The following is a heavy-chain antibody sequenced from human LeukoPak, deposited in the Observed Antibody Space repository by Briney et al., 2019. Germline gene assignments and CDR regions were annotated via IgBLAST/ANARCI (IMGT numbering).Heavy chain of an antibody. CDR1: GYTFTGYY. J-gene: IGHJ3*02. CDR3: ATTMVRGADDAFDI. Sequence: ASVKVSCKASGYTFTGYYMHWVRQAPGQGLEWMGWISAYNGNTNYAQKLQGRVTMTTDTSTSTAYMELRSLRSDDTAVYYCATTMVRGADDAFDIWGQGTMVTVSS. V-gene: IGHV1-18*04. D-gene: IGHD3-10*01. CDR2: ISAYNGNT.